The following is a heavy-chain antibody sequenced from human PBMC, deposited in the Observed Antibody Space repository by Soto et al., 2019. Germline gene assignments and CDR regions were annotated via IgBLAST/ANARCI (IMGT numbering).Heavy chain of an antibody. CDR1: GASISSSSYY. Sequence: ETLLLTCTVSGASISSSSYYWGWIRQPPGKGLEWIGSIYYSGSTYYNPSLKSRVTISVDTSKNQFSLKLSSVTAPDTAVYYCARGKRTTVTNYYYYYGMDVWGQGTTVS. V-gene: IGHV4-39*01. J-gene: IGHJ6*02. CDR2: IYYSGST. D-gene: IGHD4-4*01. CDR3: ARGKRTTVTNYYYYYGMDV.